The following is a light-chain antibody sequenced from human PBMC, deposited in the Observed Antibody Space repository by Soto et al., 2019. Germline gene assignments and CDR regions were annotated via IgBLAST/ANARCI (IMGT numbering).Light chain of an antibody. CDR3: QQYERYPVT. CDR1: QSIRRS. CDR2: KAS. V-gene: IGKV1-5*03. J-gene: IGKJ5*01. Sequence: DIQMTQSPSTLSASVGDRVTITCRGSQSIRRSLAWYQQKPGKAPKILIYKASSLESGVPSRFSGSGSGTEFTLTISSLQPDDFATYYCQQYERYPVTFGQGTRLVI.